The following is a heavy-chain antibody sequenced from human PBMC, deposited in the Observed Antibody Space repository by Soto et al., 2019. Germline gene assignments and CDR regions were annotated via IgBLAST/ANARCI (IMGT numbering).Heavy chain of an antibody. V-gene: IGHV4-34*01. J-gene: IGHJ5*02. CDR1: VGSFSGYY. D-gene: IGHD3-16*01. CDR3: AVTLGGSYNWFDP. CDR2: INHSGST. Sequence: PSETLSLTCAVYVGSFSGYYWSWIRQPPGKGLEWIGEINHSGSTNYNPSLKSRVTISVDTSKNQFSLKLSSVTAADTAVYYCAVTLGGSYNWFDPWGQGTLVTVSS.